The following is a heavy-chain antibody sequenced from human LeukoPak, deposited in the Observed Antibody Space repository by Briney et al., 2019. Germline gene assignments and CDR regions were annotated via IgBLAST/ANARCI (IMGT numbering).Heavy chain of an antibody. CDR2: IYYSGST. J-gene: IGHJ2*01. Sequence: PSETLSLTCTVSGGSISSYYWSWIRQPPGKGLEWIGYIYYSGSTNYNPSLKSRVTISVDTSKNQFSLKLSSVTAADTAVYYCARGWIVGATVYWYFDLWGRGTLVTVSS. D-gene: IGHD1-26*01. V-gene: IGHV4-59*01. CDR1: GGSISSYY. CDR3: ARGWIVGATVYWYFDL.